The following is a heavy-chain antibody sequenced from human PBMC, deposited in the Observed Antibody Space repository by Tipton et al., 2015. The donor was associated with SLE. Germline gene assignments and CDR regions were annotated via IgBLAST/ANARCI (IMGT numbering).Heavy chain of an antibody. CDR2: IYTSGST. CDR1: GGSISSYY. J-gene: IGHJ5*02. D-gene: IGHD2-15*01. CDR3: ARCCSGGSCFFCNWFDP. Sequence: TLSLTCTVSGGSISSYYWSWIRQPAGKGLEWIGRIYTSGSTNYNPSLKSRVTISVDTSKNQFSLKLSSVTAADTAVYYCARCCSGGSCFFCNWFDPWGQGTLVTVSS. V-gene: IGHV4-4*07.